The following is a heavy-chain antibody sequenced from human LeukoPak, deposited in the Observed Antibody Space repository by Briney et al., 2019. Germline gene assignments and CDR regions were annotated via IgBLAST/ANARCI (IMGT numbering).Heavy chain of an antibody. D-gene: IGHD3-22*01. V-gene: IGHV1-46*01. J-gene: IGHJ3*02. CDR2: INPSGGST. Sequence: GASVKASCKASESTFITYFMHWVRQAPGQGLEWMGIINPSGGSTSYAQRFQGRVTMTSDTSTSTVYMELSSLRSEDTAIYYCARELSGSSGYLGRNAFDIWGQGTMVIVSS. CDR1: ESTFITYF. CDR3: ARELSGSSGYLGRNAFDI.